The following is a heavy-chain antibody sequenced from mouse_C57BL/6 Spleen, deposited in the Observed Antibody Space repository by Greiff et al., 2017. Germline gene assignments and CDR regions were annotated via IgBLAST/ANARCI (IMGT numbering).Heavy chain of an antibody. J-gene: IGHJ2*01. Sequence: VHVKQSGPELVKPGASVKISCKASGYSFTGYYMNWVKQSPEKSLEWIGEINPSTGGTTYNQKFKAKATLTVDKSSSTAYMQLKSLTSEDSAVYYCARGDDYERYYFDYWGQGTTLTVSS. D-gene: IGHD2-4*01. CDR3: ARGDDYERYYFDY. CDR2: INPSTGGT. CDR1: GYSFTGYY. V-gene: IGHV1-42*01.